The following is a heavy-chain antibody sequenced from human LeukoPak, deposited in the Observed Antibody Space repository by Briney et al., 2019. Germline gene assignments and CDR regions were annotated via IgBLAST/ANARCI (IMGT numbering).Heavy chain of an antibody. V-gene: IGHV3-7*01. CDR2: IKQDGSEK. Sequence: GGSLRLSCTASGFTFSSYWMSWVRQAPGKGLEWVANIKQDGSEKDYVDSVKGRFTISRDNAKNPLYLQMNSLRAEDTAVYYCARYWGGDCYGMDVWGQGTTVTVSS. D-gene: IGHD2-21*01. CDR3: ARYWGGDCYGMDV. J-gene: IGHJ6*02. CDR1: GFTFSSYW.